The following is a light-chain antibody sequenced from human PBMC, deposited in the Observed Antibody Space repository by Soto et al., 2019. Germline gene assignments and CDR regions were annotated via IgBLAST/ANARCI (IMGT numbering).Light chain of an antibody. CDR1: QSVSSSS. Sequence: EIVLTQSPGTLSLSPGERATLSCRASQSVSSSSLAWYQQKHGQAPRVLIYDASSRSTGIPDRFSGSGSVTDFTLTISRLEPEDFAVFYCQQYGGSPPIFTFGPGPKVDIK. V-gene: IGKV3-20*01. CDR2: DAS. J-gene: IGKJ3*01. CDR3: QQYGGSPPIFT.